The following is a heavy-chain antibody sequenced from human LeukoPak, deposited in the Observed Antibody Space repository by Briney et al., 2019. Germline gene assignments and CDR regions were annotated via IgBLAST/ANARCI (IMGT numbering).Heavy chain of an antibody. J-gene: IGHJ3*02. Sequence: SETLSLTCTVSGGSISSSSYYWGWIRQPPGKGLEWIGSIYYSGSTYYNPSLKSRVTISVDTSKNQFSLKLSSVTAADTAVYYCARGGYYDSGARNAFDIWGPGTMVTVSS. V-gene: IGHV4-39*01. D-gene: IGHD3-10*01. CDR2: IYYSGST. CDR3: ARGGYYDSGARNAFDI. CDR1: GGSISSSSYY.